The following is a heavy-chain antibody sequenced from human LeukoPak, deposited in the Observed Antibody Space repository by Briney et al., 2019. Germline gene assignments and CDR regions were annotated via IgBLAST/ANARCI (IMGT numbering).Heavy chain of an antibody. CDR2: VHNGGAVT. CDR3: AKCGSGWPHIDY. CDR1: GFTFSSYA. Sequence: GGSLRLSCAASGFTFSSYAMSWVRQAPGKGLEWVSTVHNGGAVTYYADSVKGRFTISRDNSKNTLFLQMDSLRADDTAVYYCAKCGSGWPHIDYSGQGTLVTVSS. J-gene: IGHJ4*02. D-gene: IGHD6-19*01. V-gene: IGHV3-23*01.